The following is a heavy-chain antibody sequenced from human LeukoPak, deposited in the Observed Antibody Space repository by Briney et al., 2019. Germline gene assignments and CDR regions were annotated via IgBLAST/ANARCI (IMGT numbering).Heavy chain of an antibody. J-gene: IGHJ6*02. CDR3: ARWMDYYYYYGMDV. V-gene: IGHV3-23*01. CDR2: ISGSGGST. Sequence: PGGSLRLSCEASGFTFSTYWMSWVRQAPGKGLEWVSAISGSGGSTYYADSVKGRFTISRDNSKNTLYLQMNSLRAEDTAVYYCARWMDYYYYYGMDVWGQGTTVTVSS. D-gene: IGHD2-2*03. CDR1: GFTFSTYW.